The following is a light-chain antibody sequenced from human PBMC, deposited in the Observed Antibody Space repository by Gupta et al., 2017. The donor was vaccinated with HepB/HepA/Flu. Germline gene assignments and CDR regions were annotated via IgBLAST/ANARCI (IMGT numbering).Light chain of an antibody. V-gene: IGKV1-39*01. CDR1: QTIRGF. J-gene: IGKJ4*01. CDR2: ATS. CDR3: HQTYNSPGT. Sequence: DIQMTQSPSSLSASVGDRVTITCRASQTIRGFLNWYQQQPGKAPRLLIFATSHLHSGVPSTFSASGSETDYILTISDVQPDDFATYYCHQTYNSPGTFGGGTRLEIK.